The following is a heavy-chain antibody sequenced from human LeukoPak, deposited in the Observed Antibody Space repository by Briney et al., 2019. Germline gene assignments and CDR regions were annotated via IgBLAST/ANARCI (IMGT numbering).Heavy chain of an antibody. CDR2: INHSGST. J-gene: IGHJ6*02. CDR1: GGSFSGYY. D-gene: IGHD3-9*01. V-gene: IGHV4-34*01. Sequence: SETLSLTCAVYGGSFSGYYWSRIRQPPGKGLEWIGEINHSGSTNYNPSLKSRVTISVDTSKNQFSLKLSSVTAADTAVYYCARTGLAIYYYYYYGMDVWGQGTTVTVSS. CDR3: ARTGLAIYYYYYYGMDV.